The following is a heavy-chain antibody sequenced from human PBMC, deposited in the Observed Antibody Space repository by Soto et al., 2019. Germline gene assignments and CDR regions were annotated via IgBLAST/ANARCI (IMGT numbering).Heavy chain of an antibody. V-gene: IGHV4-4*07. CDR3: ARDDMTTDDT. CDR2: VFSSVSA. Sequence: SETLSLTCIVSGVSVTSYTWSWVRQPANKGLEWIGRVFSSVSATYNPSLKSRVSISMDTAENRISLKLDSVTAADAGVYFCARDDMTTDDTWGPGNLVTVSS. CDR1: GVSVTSYT. J-gene: IGHJ4*02. D-gene: IGHD1-1*01.